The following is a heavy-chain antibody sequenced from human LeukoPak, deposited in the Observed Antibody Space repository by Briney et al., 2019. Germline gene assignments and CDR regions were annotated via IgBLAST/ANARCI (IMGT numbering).Heavy chain of an antibody. CDR2: TYYRSKWYN. J-gene: IGHJ4*02. D-gene: IGHD4-23*01. Sequence: SQTLSLTCAISGDSVSSSSAAWNWIRQSPSRGLEWLGRTYYRSKWYNDCAISVRSRITVNPDTSKNQFSLQLNSVTPEDTAVYYCAREDYNGYSGTFFDYWGQGILVTVSS. V-gene: IGHV6-1*01. CDR3: AREDYNGYSGTFFDY. CDR1: GDSVSSSSAA.